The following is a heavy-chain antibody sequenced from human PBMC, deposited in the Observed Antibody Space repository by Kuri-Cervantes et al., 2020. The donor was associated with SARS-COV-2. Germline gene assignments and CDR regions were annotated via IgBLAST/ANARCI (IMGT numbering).Heavy chain of an antibody. J-gene: IGHJ4*02. CDR1: GFTFSRYA. Sequence: GESLKISCAASGFTFSRYAMHWVRQAPGKGLEWVAVISYDGTNKDYTASGKGRFTISRDNSQNTLYLQMNSLRAEDTAVYYCARRSGSYYSYYFDYWGQGTLVTVSS. CDR2: ISYDGTNK. CDR3: ARRSGSYYSYYFDY. D-gene: IGHD1-26*01. V-gene: IGHV3-30-3*01.